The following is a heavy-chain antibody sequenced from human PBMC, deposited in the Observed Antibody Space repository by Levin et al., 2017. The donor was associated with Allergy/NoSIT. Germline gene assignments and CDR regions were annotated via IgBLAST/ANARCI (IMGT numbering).Heavy chain of an antibody. CDR2: ISTGSSYV. CDR3: ARGGYSYGYRVYYLDY. D-gene: IGHD5-18*01. V-gene: IGHV3-21*01. Sequence: GGSLRLSCAASGFTFSTYSMDWVRQAPGKGLERVSSISTGSSYVYYADSVKGRFTISRDNAKNSLYLQMNSLRAEDTAVYYCARGGYSYGYRVYYLDYWGQGTLVTVSS. CDR1: GFTFSTYS. J-gene: IGHJ4*02.